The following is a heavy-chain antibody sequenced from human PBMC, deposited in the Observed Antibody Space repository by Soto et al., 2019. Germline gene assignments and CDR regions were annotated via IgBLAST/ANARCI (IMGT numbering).Heavy chain of an antibody. Sequence: GGSLRLSCAASGFTFSSYAMSWVRQAPGKGLEWVSAISGSGGSTYYADSVKGRFTISRDNSKNTLYLQMNSLRAEDTAVYYCAKSSPSRIAAAGTGWYWFDPWGQGTLVTVSS. CDR2: ISGSGGST. CDR3: AKSSPSRIAAAGTGWYWFDP. J-gene: IGHJ5*02. CDR1: GFTFSSYA. D-gene: IGHD6-13*01. V-gene: IGHV3-23*01.